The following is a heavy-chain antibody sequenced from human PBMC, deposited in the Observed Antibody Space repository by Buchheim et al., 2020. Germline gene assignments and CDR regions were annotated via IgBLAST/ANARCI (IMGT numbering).Heavy chain of an antibody. CDR2: ITHSATRT. V-gene: IGHV3-23*01. CDR3: TKVLNPEVPTTIFDY. CDR1: GFTFRNYA. Sequence: EVQLLESGGGLVQPGGSLRLSCAASGFTFRNYALTWVRQAPGKGLEWVAGITHSATRTYYADSVMGRFTISRDDSKNTLYLQMNNLRAEDTALYFCTKVLNPEVPTTIFDYWGQGT. D-gene: IGHD1-14*01. J-gene: IGHJ4*01.